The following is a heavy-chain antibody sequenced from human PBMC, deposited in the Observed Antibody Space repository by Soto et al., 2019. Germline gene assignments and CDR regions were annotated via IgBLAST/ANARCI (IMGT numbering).Heavy chain of an antibody. CDR2: IYPGDSDT. Sequence: GESLKISCKGSGYSFTSYWIGWVRQMPGKGLEWMGIIYPGDSDTRYSPSFQGQVTISADKSISTAYLQWSSLKASDTAMYYCARVGMVDIVVVPPSYGMDVWGQGTTVTLSS. J-gene: IGHJ6*02. CDR1: GYSFTSYW. V-gene: IGHV5-51*01. CDR3: ARVGMVDIVVVPPSYGMDV. D-gene: IGHD2-2*01.